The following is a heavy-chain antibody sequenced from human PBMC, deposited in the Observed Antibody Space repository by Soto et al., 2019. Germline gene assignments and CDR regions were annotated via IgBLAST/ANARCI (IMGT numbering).Heavy chain of an antibody. CDR2: IYYSGST. Sequence: PSETLSLTCTVSGGSISPYYWNWIRQFPGKGLEWIAYIYYSGSTYYNPSLTSRVTISLDTAKNQLSLKLTSVTAADTAMYYCARGEGSYFPFDLWGQGTLVTVSS. V-gene: IGHV4-59*01. CDR1: GGSISPYY. CDR3: ARGEGSYFPFDL. J-gene: IGHJ4*02. D-gene: IGHD1-26*01.